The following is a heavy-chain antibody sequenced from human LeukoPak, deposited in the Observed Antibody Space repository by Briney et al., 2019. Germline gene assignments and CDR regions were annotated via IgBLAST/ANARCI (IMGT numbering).Heavy chain of an antibody. Sequence: SSVKVAFKASGGTFNRDAISWVRPPPGPGLAWMGGIIPIFGTANYAQKFQGRVTITADESTSTAYMELSSLRSEDTAVYYCALQAGYCSSTSCPGDYWGQGTLVTVSS. CDR2: IIPIFGTA. V-gene: IGHV1-69*13. D-gene: IGHD2-2*01. J-gene: IGHJ4*02. CDR3: ALQAGYCSSTSCPGDY. CDR1: GGTFNRDA.